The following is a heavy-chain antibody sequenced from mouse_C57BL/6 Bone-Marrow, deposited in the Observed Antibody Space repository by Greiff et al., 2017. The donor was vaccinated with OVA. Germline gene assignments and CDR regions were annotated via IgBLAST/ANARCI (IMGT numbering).Heavy chain of an antibody. J-gene: IGHJ3*01. CDR3: ATGSAY. Sequence: QVQLQQPGAELVKPGASVKLSCKASGYTFTRYWMQWVKQRPGQGLEWIGEIDPSDSYTNYNQKFKGKATLTVDTSSSTAYMQLSSLTAEDSAVYYCATGSAYWGQGTLVTVSA. D-gene: IGHD4-1*01. CDR1: GYTFTRYW. CDR2: IDPSDSYT. V-gene: IGHV1-50*01.